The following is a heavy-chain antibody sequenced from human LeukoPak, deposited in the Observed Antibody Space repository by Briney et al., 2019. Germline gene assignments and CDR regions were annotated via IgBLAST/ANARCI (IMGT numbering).Heavy chain of an antibody. J-gene: IGHJ5*02. V-gene: IGHV4-34*01. CDR1: GGSFSGYY. Sequence: PSETLSLTCAVYGGSFSGYYWSWIRQPPGKGLEWIGYIYHSGSTYYNPSLKSRVTISVDRSKNQFSLKLSSVTAADTAVYYCARGIYYDFWSGYRGVGWFDPWGQGTLVTVSS. D-gene: IGHD3-3*01. CDR3: ARGIYYDFWSGYRGVGWFDP. CDR2: IYHSGST.